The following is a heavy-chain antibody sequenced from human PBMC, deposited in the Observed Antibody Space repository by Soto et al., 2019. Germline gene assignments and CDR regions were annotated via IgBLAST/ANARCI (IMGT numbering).Heavy chain of an antibody. Sequence: ASVKVSCKASGYTFTCYYMHWVRQAPGQGLEWMGVINPSGDSTNYAQKFQGRVTMTRDTSTSTVYMDLSSLRSEDTAVYYCAKDPTSYDSSAQFDSWGQGNLVTVSS. CDR2: INPSGDST. J-gene: IGHJ4*02. V-gene: IGHV1-46*01. CDR3: AKDPTSYDSSAQFDS. CDR1: GYTFTCYY. D-gene: IGHD3-22*01.